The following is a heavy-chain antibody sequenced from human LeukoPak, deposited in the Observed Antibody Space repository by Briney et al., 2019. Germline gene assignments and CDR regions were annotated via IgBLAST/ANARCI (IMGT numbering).Heavy chain of an antibody. CDR1: GGSFSGYY. CDR3: ARVKPIVVVPAAAVGYYYYYMDV. J-gene: IGHJ6*03. V-gene: IGHV4-34*01. Sequence: PSETLSLTCAVYGGSFSGYYWSWIRQPPGKGLEWIGEINHSGSTNYNPSLKSRVTISVDTSKNQFSLKLSSVTAADTAVYYCARVKPIVVVPAAAVGYYYYYMDVWGKGTTVTISS. CDR2: INHSGST. D-gene: IGHD2-2*01.